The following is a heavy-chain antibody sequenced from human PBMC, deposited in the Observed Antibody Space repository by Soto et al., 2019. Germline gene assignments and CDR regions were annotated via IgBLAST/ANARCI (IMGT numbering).Heavy chain of an antibody. CDR1: GGSIGSSSYY. J-gene: IGHJ4*02. Sequence: PSETLSLTCTVSGGSIGSSSYYWGWIRQPPGKGLEWIGSIYYSGSTNYNPSLKSRVTISVDTSKNQFSLRLSSVTAADTAVYYCARRGYSSGWSFVRWGQGTLVTVSS. D-gene: IGHD6-19*01. CDR2: IYYSGST. V-gene: IGHV4-39*01. CDR3: ARRGYSSGWSFVR.